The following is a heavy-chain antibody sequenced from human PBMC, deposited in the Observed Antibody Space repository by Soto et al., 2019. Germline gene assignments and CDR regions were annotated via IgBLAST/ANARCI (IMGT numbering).Heavy chain of an antibody. CDR1: GSTFSNYI. D-gene: IGHD2-15*01. V-gene: IGHV3-30-3*01. J-gene: IGHJ6*02. Sequence: QLQLVESGGGVVQPGRSLRLSCAASGSTFSNYIMHWVRQAPGKGLEWVAFISYDGSNKDYADSVEGRFTISRDNSKNTRYLQLSSLRPEDTAVYYCAGGDNFYALGVWGQGTTVTVSS. CDR3: AGGDNFYALGV. CDR2: ISYDGSNK.